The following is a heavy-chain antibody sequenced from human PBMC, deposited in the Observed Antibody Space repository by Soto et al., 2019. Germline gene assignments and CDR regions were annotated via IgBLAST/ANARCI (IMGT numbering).Heavy chain of an antibody. Sequence: PGGSLRLSCQASGFTFSSYGMHWVRQAPGKGLEWVAVISHGVSNKYYADSVKGRFTISRDNSKNTLHLQMNSLRAEDTAVYYCATNSYGYVSTYYFDYWGQGTLVTAPQ. CDR2: ISHGVSNK. D-gene: IGHD5-18*01. J-gene: IGHJ4*02. CDR3: ATNSYGYVSTYYFDY. CDR1: GFTFSSYG. V-gene: IGHV3-30*03.